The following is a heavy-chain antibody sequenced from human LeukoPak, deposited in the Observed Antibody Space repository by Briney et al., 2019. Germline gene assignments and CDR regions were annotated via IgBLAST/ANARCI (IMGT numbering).Heavy chain of an antibody. CDR1: GGTFSSYA. CDR3: ARGGDYYDSSGYSYYFDY. J-gene: IGHJ4*02. D-gene: IGHD3-22*01. V-gene: IGHV1-69*13. CDR2: IIPIFGTA. Sequence: SVKVSCTASGGTFSSYAISWVRQAPGQGLEWMGGIIPIFGTANYAQKFQGRVTITADVSTSTAYMELSSLRSEDTAVYYCARGGDYYDSSGYSYYFDYWGQGTLVTVSS.